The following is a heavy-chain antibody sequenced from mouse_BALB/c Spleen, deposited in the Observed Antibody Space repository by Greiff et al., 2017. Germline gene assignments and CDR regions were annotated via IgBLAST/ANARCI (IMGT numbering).Heavy chain of an antibody. Sequence: VQLQQSGAELVRSGASVKLSCTASGFNITDYYMHWVKQRPEQGLEWIGWLDPENGDTEYSPKFQGKATMTADTSSNTAYLQLSSLTTEDNAVYYCNAWRGYDYEAMDYWGQGTSVTVSS. CDR1: GFNITDYY. CDR2: LDPENGDT. V-gene: IGHV14-4*02. J-gene: IGHJ4*01. CDR3: NAWRGYDYEAMDY.